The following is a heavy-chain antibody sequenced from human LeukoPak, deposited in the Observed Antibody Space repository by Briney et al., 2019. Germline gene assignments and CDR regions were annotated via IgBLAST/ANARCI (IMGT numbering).Heavy chain of an antibody. CDR3: AKGGQQLAKNDY. CDR2: ISAGGGDT. Sequence: GGPLRLSCAASGFTFRIYAVSWVRQAPGKGLEWVSSISAGGGDTYYADSVKGRFTISRDNSKNTLYLQMSSLSAEDTAVYYCAKGGQQLAKNDYWGQGTLVPVSS. J-gene: IGHJ4*02. V-gene: IGHV3-23*01. D-gene: IGHD6-13*01. CDR1: GFTFRIYA.